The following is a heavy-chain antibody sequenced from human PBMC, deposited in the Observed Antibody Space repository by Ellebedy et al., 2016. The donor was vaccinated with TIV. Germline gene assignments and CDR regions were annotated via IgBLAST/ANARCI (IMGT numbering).Heavy chain of an antibody. Sequence: PGGSLRLSCAASGFSFRNYWMTWVRQAPGKGLEWVANIYQDGTMIYYADSVKGRFTISRDNAKSSLYLQMNSLKAEDTAVYFCARSGSYGDYAVQVDNRLDFWGQGTLVTVSS. V-gene: IGHV3-7*01. D-gene: IGHD4-17*01. CDR3: ARSGSYGDYAVQVDNRLDF. J-gene: IGHJ5*01. CDR1: GFSFRNYW. CDR2: IYQDGTMI.